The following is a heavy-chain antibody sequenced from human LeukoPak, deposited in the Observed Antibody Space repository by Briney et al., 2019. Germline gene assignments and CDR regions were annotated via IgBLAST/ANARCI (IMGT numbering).Heavy chain of an antibody. V-gene: IGHV4-39*07. CDR3: ARAVAGVDAFDI. J-gene: IGHJ3*02. Sequence: ASETLSLTCTVSGGSISSSSYYWGWIRQPPGKGLEWIGSIYYSGSTYYNSSLKSRVTISVDTSKNQFSLKLSSVTAADTAVYYCARAVAGVDAFDIWGQGTMVTVSS. CDR1: GGSISSSSYY. D-gene: IGHD6-19*01. CDR2: IYYSGST.